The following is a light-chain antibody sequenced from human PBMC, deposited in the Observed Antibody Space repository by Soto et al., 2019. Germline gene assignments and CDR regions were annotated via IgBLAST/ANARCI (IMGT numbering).Light chain of an antibody. CDR2: GAS. V-gene: IGKV3-20*01. J-gene: IGKJ4*01. Sequence: EIVLTQSPGTLSLSPGERTTLSCRASQSVSANYLAWYQQKPGQAPRLLIYGASSRATGIPDRFSGSGPGADFTLTISRLEPEDFAVYYCQQYGSVPLTFGGGTKVEIK. CDR3: QQYGSVPLT. CDR1: QSVSANY.